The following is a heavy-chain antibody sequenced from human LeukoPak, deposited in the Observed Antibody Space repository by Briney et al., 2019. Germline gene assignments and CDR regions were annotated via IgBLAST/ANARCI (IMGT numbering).Heavy chain of an antibody. D-gene: IGHD2-15*01. CDR3: AKESCGGGSCYPWAPFDY. V-gene: IGHV3-30*18. CDR1: GFTFSSYG. CDR2: ISYDGSNK. J-gene: IGHJ4*02. Sequence: GGSLRLSCAASGFTFSSYGMHWVRQAPGKGLEWVAVISYDGSNKYYADSVKGRFTISRDNSKNTLYLQMNSLRAEDTAVYYCAKESCGGGSCYPWAPFDYWGQGTLVTVSS.